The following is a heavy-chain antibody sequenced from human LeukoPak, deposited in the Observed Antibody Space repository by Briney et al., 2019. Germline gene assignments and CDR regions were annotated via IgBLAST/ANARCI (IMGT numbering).Heavy chain of an antibody. J-gene: IGHJ4*02. V-gene: IGHV4-39*07. D-gene: IGHD3-22*01. CDR1: GGSISSSSYY. Sequence: PSETLSLTCTVSGGSISSSSYYWGWIRQPPGKGLEWIGSIYYSGSTYYNPSLKSRVTISVDTSKNQFSLKLSSVTAADTAVYYCAKRHVRGSSGKPPFDYWGQGTLVTVSS. CDR2: IYYSGST. CDR3: AKRHVRGSSGKPPFDY.